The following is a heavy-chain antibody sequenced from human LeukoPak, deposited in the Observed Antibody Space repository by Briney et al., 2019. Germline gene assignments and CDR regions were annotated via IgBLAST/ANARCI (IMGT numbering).Heavy chain of an antibody. V-gene: IGHV3-23*01. CDR2: ISGSGGST. Sequence: GGTLRLSCAASGFTFSSYGMSWVRQAPGKGLEWVSAISGSGGSTYYADSVKGRFTISRDNSKNTLYLQMNSLRAEDTAVYYCAKGPYSSSWLIIGYWGQGTLVTVSS. CDR3: AKGPYSSSWLIIGY. D-gene: IGHD6-13*01. CDR1: GFTFSSYG. J-gene: IGHJ4*02.